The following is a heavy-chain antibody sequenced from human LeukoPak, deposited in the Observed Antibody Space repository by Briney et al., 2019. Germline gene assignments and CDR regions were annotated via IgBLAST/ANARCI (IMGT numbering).Heavy chain of an antibody. D-gene: IGHD3-22*01. Sequence: GGSLRLSCAASGFTFSSFAMGWVRQAPGKGLEWGSAISGSGGSTYYADSVKGRFTISRDNSKNTLYLQMNSLRAEDTAVYYCAKASYYYDSSGYGYWGQGTLVTVSS. CDR3: AKASYYYDSSGYGY. CDR2: ISGSGGST. J-gene: IGHJ4*02. V-gene: IGHV3-23*01. CDR1: GFTFSSFA.